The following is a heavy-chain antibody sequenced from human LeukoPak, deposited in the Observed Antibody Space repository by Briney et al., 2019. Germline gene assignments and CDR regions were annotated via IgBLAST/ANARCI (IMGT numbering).Heavy chain of an antibody. Sequence: GRSLRLSCAASGFTFSSYAMHWVRQAPGKGLEWVAVISYDGSNKYYADSVKGRFTISRDNSKNTLYLQMNSLRAEDTAVYYCARDGDYVWGSYRYRVIGYGTPYYFDYWGQGTLVTVSS. D-gene: IGHD3-16*02. CDR3: ARDGDYVWGSYRYRVIGYGTPYYFDY. CDR1: GFTFSSYA. V-gene: IGHV3-30-3*01. CDR2: ISYDGSNK. J-gene: IGHJ4*02.